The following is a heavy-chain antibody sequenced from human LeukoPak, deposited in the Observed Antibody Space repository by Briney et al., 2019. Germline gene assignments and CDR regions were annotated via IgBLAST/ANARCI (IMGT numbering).Heavy chain of an antibody. J-gene: IGHJ5*02. CDR3: ARFSSGSNWIDA. CDR2: MSYSGNT. Sequence: PSETLSLTCSVSGASISSQFWSWVRQPPGKRPEYIGYMSYSGNTNYNPSLKSRVTISLDTSKNQFSLKLSSLTAADTAVYYCARFSSGSNWIDAWGQGTLVTVSS. CDR1: GASISSQF. V-gene: IGHV4-59*11.